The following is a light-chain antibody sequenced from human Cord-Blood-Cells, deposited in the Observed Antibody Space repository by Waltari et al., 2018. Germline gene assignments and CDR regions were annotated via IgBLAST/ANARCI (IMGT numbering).Light chain of an antibody. Sequence: QSALTQPASVSGSPGQSITISCTGTSSDVGSYNLVSGYQQHPGKAPKLRLYEGSKRPSWVSDRFSGSKSVNTASLTISGLQAEDEADYYCCSXAGSSTVVFGGGTKLTVL. CDR3: CSXAGSSTVV. CDR2: EGS. V-gene: IGLV2-23*01. J-gene: IGLJ2*01. CDR1: SSDVGSYNL.